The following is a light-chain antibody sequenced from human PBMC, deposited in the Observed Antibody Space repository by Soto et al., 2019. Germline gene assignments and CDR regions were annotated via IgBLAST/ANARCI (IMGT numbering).Light chain of an antibody. CDR2: EVS. J-gene: IGLJ1*01. V-gene: IGLV2-14*01. CDR3: SSYTTSSTRV. CDR1: SSDVGGYNY. Sequence: QSALTQPASVSGSPGQSITISCTGASSDVGGYNYVSWYQQNPGKAPKLMIFEVSNRPSGVSNRFSGSKSGNTASLTISGLQAEDEADYYCSSYTTSSTRVFGTGTKVTVL.